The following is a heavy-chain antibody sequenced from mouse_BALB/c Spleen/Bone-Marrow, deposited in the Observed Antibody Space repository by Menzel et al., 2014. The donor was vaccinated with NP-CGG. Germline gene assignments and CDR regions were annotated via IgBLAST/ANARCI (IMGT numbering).Heavy chain of an antibody. Sequence: QVHVKQSGAELVRPGTSVKISCKASGYTSTNYWLGWVKQRPGHGLEWIGAIYPGGGYTNYNEKFKGKATLTADTSSSTAYMQLSSLTSEDSAVYFCARKDYGSSYPFAYWGQGTLVTVSA. D-gene: IGHD1-1*01. CDR2: IYPGGGYT. J-gene: IGHJ3*01. V-gene: IGHV1-63*02. CDR3: ARKDYGSSYPFAY. CDR1: GYTSTNYW.